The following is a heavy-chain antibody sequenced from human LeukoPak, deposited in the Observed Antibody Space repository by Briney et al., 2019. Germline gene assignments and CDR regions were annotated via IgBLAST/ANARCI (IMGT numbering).Heavy chain of an antibody. Sequence: GGSLRLSCAASGFTFSSYWMSWVRQAPGKGLEWVANIKQDGSEKDYVDSVKGRFTISRDNAKNSLYLQMNSLRAEDAAVYYCARVQGYCYASGSSYYFDYWGQGTLVTVSS. CDR1: GFTFSSYW. V-gene: IGHV3-7*01. J-gene: IGHJ4*02. CDR2: IKQDGSEK. CDR3: ARVQGYCYASGSSYYFDY. D-gene: IGHD3-10*01.